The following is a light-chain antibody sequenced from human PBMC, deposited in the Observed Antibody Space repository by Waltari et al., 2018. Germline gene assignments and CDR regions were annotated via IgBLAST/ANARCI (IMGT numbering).Light chain of an antibody. CDR1: QSLLHSNGNTY. V-gene: IGKV2D-29*02. Sequence: DIVMTQTPLSLPVTPGEPASIPCRSSQSLLHSNGNTYLHWYLQKPGQSPRLLIYKVTNREAGVPDRFSGSGSGTDCTLKISRVEPEDVGVYYCMQSTKDPRTFGQGTKVEIK. CDR3: MQSTKDPRT. CDR2: KVT. J-gene: IGKJ1*01.